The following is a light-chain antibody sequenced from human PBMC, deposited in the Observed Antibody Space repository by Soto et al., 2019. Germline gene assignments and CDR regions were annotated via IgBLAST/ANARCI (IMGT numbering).Light chain of an antibody. CDR2: KAS. CDR1: QSISNR. CDR3: QQYGILDS. Sequence: DIQMTQSPSTLSASVGARVTITCRASQSISNRLAWYEQKPGQAPKLLVYKASTLESGVPSRFGGSGSGTKFTITISSQQPDDFATFFGQQYGILDSCDQGTMPVIK. V-gene: IGKV1-5*03. J-gene: IGKJ2*01.